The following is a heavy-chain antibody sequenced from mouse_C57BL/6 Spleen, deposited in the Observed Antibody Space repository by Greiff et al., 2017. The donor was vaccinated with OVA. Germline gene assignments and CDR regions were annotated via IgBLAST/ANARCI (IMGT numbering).Heavy chain of an antibody. CDR3: ARSDSSGYGFAY. J-gene: IGHJ3*01. D-gene: IGHD3-2*02. Sequence: QVQLQQPGAELVKPGASVKMSCKASGYTFPSYWITWVKQRPGQGLEWIGDIYPGSGSTNYNEKFKSKATLTVDTSSSTAYMQLSSLTSEDSAVYYCARSDSSGYGFAYWGQGTLVTVSA. V-gene: IGHV1-55*01. CDR1: GYTFPSYW. CDR2: IYPGSGST.